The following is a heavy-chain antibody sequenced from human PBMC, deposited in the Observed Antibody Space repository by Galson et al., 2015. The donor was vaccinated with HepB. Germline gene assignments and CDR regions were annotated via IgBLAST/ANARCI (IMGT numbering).Heavy chain of an antibody. CDR3: VRGHDILTGHRQLPFDY. V-gene: IGHV3-74*01. Sequence: SLRLSCAASGFTFSSYWMHWVRQAPGKGLVWISNINSDGSTTTYADSVKGRFIISRDNATNTPHLQINSLRAEDTAVYFCVRGHDILTGHRQLPFDYWGQGSLVTVSS. CDR1: GFTFSSYW. D-gene: IGHD3-9*01. J-gene: IGHJ4*02. CDR2: INSDGSTT.